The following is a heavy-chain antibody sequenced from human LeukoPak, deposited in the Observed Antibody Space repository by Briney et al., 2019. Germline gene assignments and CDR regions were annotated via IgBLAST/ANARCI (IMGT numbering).Heavy chain of an antibody. CDR1: GFTFSSYW. D-gene: IGHD3-16*01. Sequence: GGSLRLSCAASGFTFSSYWMNWARQAPGKGLEWVASINHNGNVNYYVDSVKGRFTISRDNAKNSLYLQVSNLRAEDTAVYFCARGGGLDVWGQGATVTVSS. J-gene: IGHJ6*02. CDR3: ARGGGLDV. CDR2: INHNGNVN. V-gene: IGHV3-7*03.